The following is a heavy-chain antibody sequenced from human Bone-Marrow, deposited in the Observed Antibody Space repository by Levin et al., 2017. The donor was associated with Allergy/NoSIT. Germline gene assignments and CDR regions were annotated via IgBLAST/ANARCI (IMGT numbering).Heavy chain of an antibody. CDR3: ARAFQGHVLHRIVVVTCYPYYYYGMDV. CDR1: GYTFTSYA. D-gene: IGHD2-21*02. Sequence: GESLKISCKASGYTFTSYAMHWVRQAPGQRLEWMGWINAGNGNTKYSQKFQGRVTITRDTSASTAYMELSSLRSEDTAVYYCARAFQGHVLHRIVVVTCYPYYYYGMDVWGQGTTVTVSS. V-gene: IGHV1-3*01. J-gene: IGHJ6*02. CDR2: INAGNGNT.